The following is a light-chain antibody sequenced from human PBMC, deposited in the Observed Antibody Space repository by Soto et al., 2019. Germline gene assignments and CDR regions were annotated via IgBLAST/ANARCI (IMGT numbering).Light chain of an antibody. V-gene: IGKV3-15*01. CDR2: RTS. Sequence: LLMTHSPATLSVSPGERATLSCSASHSISSNLAWYQQKPGQAPRLLMFRTSSRATGIPARFSGSGSGTEFTLTISSLQSEDFAVYYCQQYNNWPPTWTFGQGTKV. CDR3: QQYNNWPPTWT. J-gene: IGKJ1*01. CDR1: HSISSN.